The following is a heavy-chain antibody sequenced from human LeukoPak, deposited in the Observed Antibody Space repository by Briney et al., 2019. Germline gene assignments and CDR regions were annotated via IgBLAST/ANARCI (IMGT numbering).Heavy chain of an antibody. J-gene: IGHJ4*02. V-gene: IGHV3-7*01. Sequence: GGSLRLSCAASGFTFINYWMSWVRQAPGKGLEWVANIKQDGSDKDYVDSVKGRFTISRDNAKNSVYLQMTSLSVEDTAIYYCARGKDVLLWFGELKSPSFDYWGQGTLVTVSS. CDR3: ARGKDVLLWFGELKSPSFDY. CDR1: GFTFINYW. D-gene: IGHD3-10*01. CDR2: IKQDGSDK.